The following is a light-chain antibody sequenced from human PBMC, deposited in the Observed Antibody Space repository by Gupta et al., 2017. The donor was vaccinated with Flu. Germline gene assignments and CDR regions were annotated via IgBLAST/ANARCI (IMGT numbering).Light chain of an antibody. Sequence: SSELTQPPSVSVSPGQTASITCSGDGLGSKYGSWYQLKPGQSPILVIYQDTNRPSRIPERFSGSNSGSTATLTLSGTQATDEGDYYCQAWDSNTVLFGGGTKVTVL. J-gene: IGLJ2*01. V-gene: IGLV3-1*01. CDR3: QAWDSNTVL. CDR1: GLGSKY. CDR2: QDT.